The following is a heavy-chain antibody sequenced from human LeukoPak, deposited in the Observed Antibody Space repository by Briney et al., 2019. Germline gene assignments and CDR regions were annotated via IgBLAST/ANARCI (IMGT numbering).Heavy chain of an antibody. CDR2: INQDGNSQ. CDR1: GFAFSSYW. CDR3: ARSLWPEDY. Sequence: SGGSLRLSCGASGFAFSSYWASWVRQAPGKGLEWVANINQDGNSQNYVDSVGGRFTISKDNAKNSVYLQMNSLRAEDTAVYYCARSLWPEDYWGQGTLVTVSS. V-gene: IGHV3-7*01. D-gene: IGHD2-21*01. J-gene: IGHJ4*02.